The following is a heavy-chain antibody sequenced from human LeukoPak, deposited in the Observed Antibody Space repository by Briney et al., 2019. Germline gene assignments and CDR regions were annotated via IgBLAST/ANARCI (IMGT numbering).Heavy chain of an antibody. Sequence: GGSLRLSCAASGFTVSSNYMSWVRQAPGKGLEWVSVIYSGGSTYFADSVKGRFTISRDNSKNTLYLQMNSLRAEDTAVYYCAREEVYGDYNWFDPWGQGTLVTVSS. CDR1: GFTVSSNY. CDR2: IYSGGST. V-gene: IGHV3-53*01. J-gene: IGHJ5*02. D-gene: IGHD4-17*01. CDR3: AREEVYGDYNWFDP.